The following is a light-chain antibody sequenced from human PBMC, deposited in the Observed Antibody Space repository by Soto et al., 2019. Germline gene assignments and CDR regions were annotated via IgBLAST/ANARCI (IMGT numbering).Light chain of an antibody. CDR1: SGSIASNY. J-gene: IGLJ2*01. V-gene: IGLV6-57*02. Sequence: NFMLTQPHSVSESPGKTVTISCTGSSGSIASNYVQWYQQRPGSAPTTVIYEDNQRPSGVPDRFSGSIDSSSNSASLTISGLKTEDEADHYCQSYDSSIVVFGGGTKVTVL. CDR3: QSYDSSIVV. CDR2: EDN.